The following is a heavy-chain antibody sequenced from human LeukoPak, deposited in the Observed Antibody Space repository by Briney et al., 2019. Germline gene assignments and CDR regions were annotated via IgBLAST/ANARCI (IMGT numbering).Heavy chain of an antibody. V-gene: IGHV2-5*02. CDR2: IYWDDDK. J-gene: IGHJ4*02. CDR3: ARRTSKGTTVPYFDY. Sequence: SGPTLVNPTQTLTLTCTFSGFSLTTSGVGVGWIRQPPGKALEWLALIYWDDDKRYSPSLESRRTITKDTSKNQVVLTMTNMDPVDAATYYCARRTSKGTTVPYFDYWGQGTLVTVSS. CDR1: GFSLTTSGVG. D-gene: IGHD4-17*01.